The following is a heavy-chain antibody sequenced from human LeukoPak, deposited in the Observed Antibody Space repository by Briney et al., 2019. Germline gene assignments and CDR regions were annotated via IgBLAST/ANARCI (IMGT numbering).Heavy chain of an antibody. J-gene: IGHJ6*02. CDR3: ARASTNSRYYYYGMDV. Sequence: SGTLSLTCAVSGGSISISNWWSWVRQPPGKGLEWIGEIYHSGSTNYNPSLKSRVTISVDKSKNQFSQKLSSVTAADTAVYYCARASTNSRYYYYGMDVWGQGTTVTVSS. CDR1: GGSISISNW. D-gene: IGHD2-2*01. CDR2: IYHSGST. V-gene: IGHV4-4*02.